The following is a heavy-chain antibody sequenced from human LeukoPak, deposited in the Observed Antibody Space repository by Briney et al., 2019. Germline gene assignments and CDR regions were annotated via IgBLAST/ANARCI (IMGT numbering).Heavy chain of an antibody. CDR1: GYTFTTYG. Sequence: ASVKVSCKASGYTFTTYGINWVRQPPAQGLEWMGWISADNGNTNYAQKLQGRVTMTTDTSTSTAYMELRSLRSDDTAMYYCARGLYCSSTSCHGWFDPWGQGSLVTVSS. V-gene: IGHV1-18*01. J-gene: IGHJ5*01. D-gene: IGHD2-2*01. CDR2: ISADNGNT. CDR3: ARGLYCSSTSCHGWFDP.